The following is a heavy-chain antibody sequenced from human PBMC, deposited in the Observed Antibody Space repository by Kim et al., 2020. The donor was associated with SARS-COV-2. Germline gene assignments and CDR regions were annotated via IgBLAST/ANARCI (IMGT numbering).Heavy chain of an antibody. CDR3: AKSDCSSTSCYTRDFYY. V-gene: IGHV3-30*18. J-gene: IGHJ4*01. CDR2: ISYDGSNK. CDR1: GFTFSSYG. D-gene: IGHD2-2*02. Sequence: GGSLRLSCAASGFTFSSYGMHWVRQAPGKGLEWVAVISYDGSNKYYADSVKGRFTISRDNSKNTLYLQMNSLRAEDTAVYYCAKSDCSSTSCYTRDFYY.